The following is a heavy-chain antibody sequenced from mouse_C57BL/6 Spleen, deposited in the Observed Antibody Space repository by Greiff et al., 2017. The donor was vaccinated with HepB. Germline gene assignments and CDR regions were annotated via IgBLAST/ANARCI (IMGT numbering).Heavy chain of an antibody. J-gene: IGHJ2*01. CDR2: IWTGGGT. V-gene: IGHV2-9-1*01. Sequence: VQVVESGPGLVAPSQSLSITCTVPGFSLTSYAISWVRQPPGKGLEWLGVIWTGGGTNYNSALKSRLSISKDNSKSQVFLKMNSLQTDDTARYYCARNSAYYSNFFDYWGQGTTLTVSS. CDR3: ARNSAYYSNFFDY. D-gene: IGHD2-5*01. CDR1: GFSLTSYA.